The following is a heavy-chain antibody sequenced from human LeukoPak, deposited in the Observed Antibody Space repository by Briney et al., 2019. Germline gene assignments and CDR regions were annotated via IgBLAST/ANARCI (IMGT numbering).Heavy chain of an antibody. Sequence: SETLSLTCAVYGGSFSGYYWSWIRQPPGKGLEWIGEINHSGSTNYNPSLKSRVTISVDTSKNQFSLKLSSVTAADTAVYYCARDRGTYYYDSSGHGSYWGQGTLVTVSS. CDR1: GGSFSGYY. CDR3: ARDRGTYYYDSSGHGSY. CDR2: INHSGST. D-gene: IGHD3-22*01. V-gene: IGHV4-34*01. J-gene: IGHJ4*02.